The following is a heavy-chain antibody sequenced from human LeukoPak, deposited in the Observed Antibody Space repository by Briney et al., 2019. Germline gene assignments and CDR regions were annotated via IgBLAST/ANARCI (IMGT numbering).Heavy chain of an antibody. J-gene: IGHJ4*02. Sequence: GGSLRLSCAASGFTFSSYAMSWVRQAPGKGLEYVSAISSNGGSTYYADSVKGRFTIFRDNSKNTLYLQMSSLRAGDTAVYYCALIAAAGTGLDFWGQGTLVTVSS. CDR3: ALIAAAGTGLDF. V-gene: IGHV3-64D*06. CDR1: GFTFSSYA. D-gene: IGHD6-13*01. CDR2: ISSNGGST.